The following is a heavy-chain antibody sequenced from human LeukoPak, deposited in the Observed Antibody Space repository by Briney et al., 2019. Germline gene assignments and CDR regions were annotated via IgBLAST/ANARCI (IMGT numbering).Heavy chain of an antibody. D-gene: IGHD3-10*01. CDR2: INHSGST. CDR3: AKSNGYGLVDI. V-gene: IGHV4-34*01. CDR1: GGSFSGYY. Sequence: AETLSLTCAVYGGSFSGYYWSWIRQPPGKVLEWIGEINHSGSTNYNPSLKSRVTISLDTSRNQFSLKLNSVTAADTAVYYCAKSNGYGLVDIWGQGTMVTVSS. J-gene: IGHJ3*02.